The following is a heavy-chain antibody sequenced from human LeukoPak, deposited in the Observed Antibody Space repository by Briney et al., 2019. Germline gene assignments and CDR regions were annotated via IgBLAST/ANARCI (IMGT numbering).Heavy chain of an antibody. CDR1: RYSFTTYW. CDR3: ARRHLSARAFDI. Sequence: GESLKISCKGSRYSFTTYWIGWVRQMPGKGLEWMGIIYPRDSDTRYSPSFQGQVTISADGSITTAYLQWSSLKASDTAIYYCARRHLSARAFDIWGQGTMVTVSS. J-gene: IGHJ3*02. CDR2: IYPRDSDT. D-gene: IGHD3-16*01. V-gene: IGHV5-51*01.